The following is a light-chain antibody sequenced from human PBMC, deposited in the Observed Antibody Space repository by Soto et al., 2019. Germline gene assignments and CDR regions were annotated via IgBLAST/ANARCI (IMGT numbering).Light chain of an antibody. Sequence: DIQMTQSPSTLSASVGDRVTITCRASQSISSWLAWYQQKPGKAPKLLIYKASSLESVVPSRFSGSGSGTEFTLTISSLQPDDFATYYCWQYNSLYTFGQGTRLEIK. J-gene: IGKJ2*01. CDR2: KAS. CDR3: WQYNSLYT. V-gene: IGKV1-5*03. CDR1: QSISSW.